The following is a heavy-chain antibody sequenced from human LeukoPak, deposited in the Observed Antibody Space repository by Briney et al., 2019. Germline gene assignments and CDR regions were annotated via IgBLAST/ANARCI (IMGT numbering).Heavy chain of an antibody. CDR1: GYSFTSYW. CDR2: IDPSDSYT. Sequence: GESLRFSCKGSGYSFTSYWISWVRQMPGKGLEWMGRIDPSDSYTNYSPSFQGHVTISADKSISTAYLQWSSLKASDAAMYYCASRAMVTLVDYWRQGTLVTVSS. CDR3: ASRAMVTLVDY. J-gene: IGHJ4*02. V-gene: IGHV5-10-1*01. D-gene: IGHD5-18*01.